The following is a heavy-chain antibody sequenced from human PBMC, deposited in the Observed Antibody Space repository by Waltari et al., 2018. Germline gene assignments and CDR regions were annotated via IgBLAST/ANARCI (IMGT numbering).Heavy chain of an antibody. CDR3: ARFSSSWYVGPYYYYGMDV. D-gene: IGHD6-13*01. CDR2: ISAYNGNT. Sequence: QVQLVQSGAEVKKPGASVKVSCKASGYTFTSYGISWVRPAPGQGLEWMGWISAYNGNTNYAQKLQGRVTMTTDTSTSTAYMELRSLRSDDTAVYYCARFSSSWYVGPYYYYGMDVWGQGTTVTVSS. CDR1: GYTFTSYG. J-gene: IGHJ6*02. V-gene: IGHV1-18*01.